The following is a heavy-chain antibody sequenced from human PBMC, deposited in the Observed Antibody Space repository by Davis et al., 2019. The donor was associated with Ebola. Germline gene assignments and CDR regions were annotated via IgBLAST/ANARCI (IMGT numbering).Heavy chain of an antibody. J-gene: IGHJ3*02. CDR3: AHRPWVGYCTNGVCYGSEAFDI. V-gene: IGHV2-70*12. CDR1: RFSLSTSGMC. CDR2: IDWDDDK. D-gene: IGHD2-8*01. Sequence: SGPTLVKPTQTLTLTCTFSRFSLSTSGMCVSWIRQPPGKALEWLALIDWDDDKYYSTSLKTRLTISKDTSKNQVVLTMTNMDPVDTATYYCAHRPWVGYCTNGVCYGSEAFDIWGQGTMVTVSS.